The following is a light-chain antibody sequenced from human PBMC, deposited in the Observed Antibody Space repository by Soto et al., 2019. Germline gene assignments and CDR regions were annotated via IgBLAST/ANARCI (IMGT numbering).Light chain of an antibody. Sequence: EIVLTQSPGTLSLSPGERATLSCRASQSVSSSYLAWYQQKPGQAPRLLIYGASSRATGIPDRLSGSGSGTDFTLTVSRLEPEDLAVYYCQQYGSSSYTFGQGTKLEI. CDR3: QQYGSSSYT. V-gene: IGKV3-20*01. CDR2: GAS. J-gene: IGKJ2*01. CDR1: QSVSSSY.